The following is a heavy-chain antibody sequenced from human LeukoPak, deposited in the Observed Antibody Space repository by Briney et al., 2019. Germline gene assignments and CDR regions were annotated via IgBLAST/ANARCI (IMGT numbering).Heavy chain of an antibody. CDR3: ARGYGSGEDGDY. CDR2: INWNGGST. CDR1: GFTFDDYG. D-gene: IGHD3-10*01. Sequence: GGSLRLSCAASGFTFDDYGMSWVRQAPGKGLEWVSGINWNGGSTGYADSLKGRFTISRDNAKNSLYLQMNSLRAEDTALYYCARGYGSGEDGDYWGQGTLVTVSS. V-gene: IGHV3-20*04. J-gene: IGHJ4*02.